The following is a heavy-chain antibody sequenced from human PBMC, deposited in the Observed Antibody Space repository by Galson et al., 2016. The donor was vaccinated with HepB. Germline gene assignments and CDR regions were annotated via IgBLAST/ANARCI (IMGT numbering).Heavy chain of an antibody. CDR3: ARDRYRGSYVFGAFDI. CDR2: IGVGSGDI. V-gene: IGHV1-58*01. CDR1: GFTFSSST. D-gene: IGHD1-26*01. J-gene: IGHJ3*02. Sequence: SVKVSCKASGFTFSSSTVQWVRQARGQRLEWIGWIGVGSGDISYAQKFQERVTITSDTSISTVYMELSRLKSDDTAIYYCARDRYRGSYVFGAFDIWGKGTRVTVS.